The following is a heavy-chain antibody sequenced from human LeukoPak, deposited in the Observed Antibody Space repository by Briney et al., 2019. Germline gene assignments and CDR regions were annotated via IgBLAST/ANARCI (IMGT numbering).Heavy chain of an antibody. CDR2: INPNSGGT. V-gene: IGHV1-2*02. D-gene: IGHD4-17*01. Sequence: ASVKVSCKASGYTFTGYYMHWVRQAPGQGLEWMGWINPNSGGTNYAQKFQGRVTMTRDTSISTAYMELSRLRSDDTAVYYCARDSTPTVTGSFDYWGQGTPVTVSS. CDR1: GYTFTGYY. J-gene: IGHJ4*02. CDR3: ARDSTPTVTGSFDY.